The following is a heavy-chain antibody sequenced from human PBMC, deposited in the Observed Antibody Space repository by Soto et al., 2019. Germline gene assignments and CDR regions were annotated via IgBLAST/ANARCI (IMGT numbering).Heavy chain of an antibody. D-gene: IGHD6-13*01. CDR1: GFTFSNYG. CDR3: AKDVSQYSSSWAWYFDY. V-gene: IGHV3-30*18. J-gene: IGHJ4*02. CDR2: ISYDGSNK. Sequence: LRLSCAVSGFTFSNYGMHWVRQAPGKGLEWVSVISYDGSNKYYADSVKGRFTISRDNFKNTLYLQMNSLRAEDTAVYYCAKDVSQYSSSWAWYFDYWGQGTLVTVSS.